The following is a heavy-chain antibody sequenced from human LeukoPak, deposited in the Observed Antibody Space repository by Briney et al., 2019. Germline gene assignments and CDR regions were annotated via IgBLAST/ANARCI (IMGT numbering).Heavy chain of an antibody. J-gene: IGHJ6*02. CDR3: ASPTGDWYGMDV. Sequence: SQTLSRTCTISGGSISSGDYYWSWIRQPPGKGLEWIGCMYYSGSTYYNPSLKSRVTISVDTSKNQFSLKLSSVTAADTAVYYCASPTGDWYGMDVWGQGTTVTVSS. CDR2: MYYSGST. CDR1: GGSISSGDYY. D-gene: IGHD7-27*01. V-gene: IGHV4-30-4*01.